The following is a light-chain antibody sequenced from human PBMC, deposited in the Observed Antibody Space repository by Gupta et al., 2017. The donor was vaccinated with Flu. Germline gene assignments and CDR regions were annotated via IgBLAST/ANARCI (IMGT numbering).Light chain of an antibody. V-gene: IGLV3-21*02. Sequence: SYVLTQPPSVSVAPGQTASITCGGDNIGSKSVHWYQQKTGQAPVRVVYDDTNRPSGIPERFSGSNSGNTATLTISRVEAGDEADDHCQVWDSSSNGLFGGGTKLAVL. CDR1: NIGSKS. CDR3: QVWDSSSNGL. CDR2: DDT. J-gene: IGLJ3*02.